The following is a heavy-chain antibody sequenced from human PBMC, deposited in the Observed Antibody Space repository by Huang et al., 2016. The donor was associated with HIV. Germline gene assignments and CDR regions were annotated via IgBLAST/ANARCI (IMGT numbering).Heavy chain of an antibody. Sequence: QVQLVQSGAEVKKPGASVKVTCKASGYTFRSFGISWVRQDPGQGLEWVGGISVYKCNTKCAQKFQARLTMTTDTSTSTAYMELRSLRSDDTAVYYCARGGGIQLWLLGYYYMDVWGNGTTVTVSS. V-gene: IGHV1-18*01. J-gene: IGHJ6*03. CDR2: ISVYKCNT. CDR1: GYTFRSFG. CDR3: ARGGGIQLWLLGYYYMDV. D-gene: IGHD5-18*01.